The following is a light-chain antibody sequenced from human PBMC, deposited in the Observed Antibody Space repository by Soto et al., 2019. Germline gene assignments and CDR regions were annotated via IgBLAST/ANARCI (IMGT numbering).Light chain of an antibody. CDR1: QDISTF. Sequence: DIQMTQSPSSLSASVGDRVSFTCQASQDISTFFNWYQHKPGQAPSLLIYDASKSQFGVPSRFSGSGSGTDFTFTISSLQPEDNATYYCQQYDNRPFTFGPGTKVDVK. V-gene: IGKV1-33*01. CDR2: DAS. J-gene: IGKJ3*01. CDR3: QQYDNRPFT.